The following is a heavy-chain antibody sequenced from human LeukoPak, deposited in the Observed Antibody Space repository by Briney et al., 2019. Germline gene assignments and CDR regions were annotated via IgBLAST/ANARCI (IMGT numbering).Heavy chain of an antibody. Sequence: GGSLRLSCAASGFTFSSYAMSWVRQAPGKGLEWVSAISGSGGSTYYADSVKGRFTISRDNSKNTLYLQMNSLRAEDTAVYYCAKDRLGATSGSGFDYWGQGTLVTVSS. CDR2: ISGSGGST. CDR3: AKDRLGATSGSGFDY. J-gene: IGHJ4*02. CDR1: GFTFSSYA. D-gene: IGHD1-26*01. V-gene: IGHV3-23*01.